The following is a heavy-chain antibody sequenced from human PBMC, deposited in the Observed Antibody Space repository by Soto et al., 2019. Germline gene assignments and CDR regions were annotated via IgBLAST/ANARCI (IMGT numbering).Heavy chain of an antibody. V-gene: IGHV4-39*01. Sequence: QLQLQESGPGLVKPSETLSLTCTVSGGSISSSSYNWGWIRQPPGKGLEWIGSIYYSGSTYYNPCLKSRVTIAVDASKNQFSLKQSSVTAADTAVYYCARGGNGYYGLDVWGQGTTVTVSS. CDR1: GGSISSSSYN. CDR2: IYYSGST. J-gene: IGHJ6*02. D-gene: IGHD3-16*01. CDR3: ARGGNGYYGLDV.